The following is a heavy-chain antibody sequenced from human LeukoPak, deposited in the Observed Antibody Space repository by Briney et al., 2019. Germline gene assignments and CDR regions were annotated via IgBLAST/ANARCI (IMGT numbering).Heavy chain of an antibody. CDR3: ARPQPYSSSWYYFDY. V-gene: IGHV4-34*01. D-gene: IGHD6-13*01. CDR2: INHSGST. CDR1: GGSFSGYY. Sequence: KPSETLSLTCAVYGGSFSGYYWSWIRQPPGKGLEWIGEINHSGSTNYNPSLKSRVTISVDTSKNQFSLKLSSVTAADTAVYYCARPQPYSSSWYYFDYWGQGTLVTVSS. J-gene: IGHJ4*02.